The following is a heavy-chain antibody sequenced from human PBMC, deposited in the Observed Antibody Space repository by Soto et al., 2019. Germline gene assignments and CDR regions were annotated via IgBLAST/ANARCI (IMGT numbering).Heavy chain of an antibody. J-gene: IGHJ3*02. CDR3: ARDRRASVVNLWSAFDI. Sequence: QLLESGPGLVKPSETLSLTCTVSGGSISSYYWSWIRQPPGKGLEWIGYIYYSGSTNYNPSLKSRVTISVDTSKNQFSLKLSSVTAADTAVYYCARDRRASVVNLWSAFDIWGQGTMVTVSS. D-gene: IGHD3-22*01. V-gene: IGHV4-59*01. CDR2: IYYSGST. CDR1: GGSISSYY.